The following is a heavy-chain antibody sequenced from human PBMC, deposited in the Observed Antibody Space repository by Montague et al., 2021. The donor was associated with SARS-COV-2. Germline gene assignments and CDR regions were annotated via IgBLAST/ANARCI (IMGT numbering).Heavy chain of an antibody. Sequence: SETLSLTCTVSGASFSNYYWSWIRQPPGKGLEWIGYIYYTGTTNYNPSLKIRVTISVDTSKTQFSLKLTSVTAADTAVYYCAREGYCSGATCYSSGPNWFDPWGQGTLVTVSS. CDR1: GASFSNYY. J-gene: IGHJ5*02. D-gene: IGHD2-15*01. V-gene: IGHV4-59*01. CDR3: AREGYCSGATCYSSGPNWFDP. CDR2: IYYTGTT.